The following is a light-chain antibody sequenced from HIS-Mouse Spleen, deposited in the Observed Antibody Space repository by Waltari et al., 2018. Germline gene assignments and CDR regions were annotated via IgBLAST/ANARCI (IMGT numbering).Light chain of an antibody. Sequence: SYVLTQPPSVSVAPGKTARITCGGNNIGSKSVHWYQQKPGQAPVLVVYDDGDRPAGIPGRFSGANSGNTATLTIRRVEAGDEADYYCQVWDSSSDHVVFGGGTKLTVL. CDR1: NIGSKS. CDR3: QVWDSSSDHVV. CDR2: DDG. V-gene: IGLV3-21*03. J-gene: IGLJ2*01.